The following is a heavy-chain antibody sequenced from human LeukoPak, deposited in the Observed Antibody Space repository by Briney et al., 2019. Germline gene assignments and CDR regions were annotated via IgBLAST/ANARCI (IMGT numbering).Heavy chain of an antibody. J-gene: IGHJ4*02. CDR2: FYTSGST. Sequence: TLSLTCTVSGGSISSGTYYWSWIRQPAGKGLEWIGRFYTSGSTNYNPSLKSRVTISVDTSRNQFSLKLSSVTVADTAVYYCVRQFDYWGQGTLVTVSS. CDR1: GGSISSGTYY. CDR3: VRQFDY. V-gene: IGHV4-61*02.